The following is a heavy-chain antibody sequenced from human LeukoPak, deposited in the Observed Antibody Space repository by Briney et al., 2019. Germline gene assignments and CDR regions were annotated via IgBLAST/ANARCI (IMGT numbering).Heavy chain of an antibody. CDR3: ASRYCSGGSCYSHFDY. D-gene: IGHD2-15*01. CDR2: ISSSSSYI. CDR1: GFTFSSYS. J-gene: IGHJ4*02. Sequence: SGGSLRLSCAASGFTFSSYSMNWVRQAPGKGLEWVSSISSSSSYIYYADSVKGRFTISRDNAKNSLYLQMNSLRAEDTAVYYCASRYCSGGSCYSHFDYWGQGTLVTVSS. V-gene: IGHV3-21*01.